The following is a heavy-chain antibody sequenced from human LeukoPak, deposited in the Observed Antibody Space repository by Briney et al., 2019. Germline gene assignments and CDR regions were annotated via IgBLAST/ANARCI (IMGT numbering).Heavy chain of an antibody. Sequence: GASVKVSCKASGYTVTSYAMNWVRQAPGQGLEWMGWINTNTGNPTYAQGFTGRFVFSLDTSVSTAYLQISSLKAEDTAVYYCARGGVVVVAGFLGYWGQGTLVTVSS. CDR1: GYTVTSYA. CDR2: INTNTGNP. V-gene: IGHV7-4-1*02. D-gene: IGHD2-15*01. J-gene: IGHJ4*02. CDR3: ARGGVVVVAGFLGY.